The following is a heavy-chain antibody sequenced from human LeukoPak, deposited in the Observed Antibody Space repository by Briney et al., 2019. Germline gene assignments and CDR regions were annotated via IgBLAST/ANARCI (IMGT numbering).Heavy chain of an antibody. D-gene: IGHD3-16*01. CDR3: AVSDPGGSFDY. J-gene: IGHJ4*02. CDR2: INPYNGNT. Sequence: ASVKVSCKASGCTFPTYAISWVRQAPGQGLEWMGWINPYNGNTNYAQNLQGRVTMTTDTSTSTAYMELRNLRSDDTAVYYCAVSDPGGSFDYWGQGTLVTVSS. CDR1: GCTFPTYA. V-gene: IGHV1-18*01.